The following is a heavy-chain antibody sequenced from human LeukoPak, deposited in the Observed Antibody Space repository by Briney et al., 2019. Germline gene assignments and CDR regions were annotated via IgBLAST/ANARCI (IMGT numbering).Heavy chain of an antibody. CDR3: VSFYETY. CDR2: INSDGSWT. D-gene: IGHD2/OR15-2a*01. J-gene: IGHJ4*02. CDR1: GNYW. V-gene: IGHV3-74*01. Sequence: GGSLRLSCEASGNYWMHWVRQAPGKGLVWVSHINSDGSWTSYADSVKGRFTISKDNAKNMVYLQMNNLRAEDTAVYYCVSFYETYWGRGTLVTVSS.